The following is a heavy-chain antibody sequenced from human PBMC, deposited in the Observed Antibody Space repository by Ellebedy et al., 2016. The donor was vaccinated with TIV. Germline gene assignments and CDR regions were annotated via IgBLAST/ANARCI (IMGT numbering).Heavy chain of an antibody. J-gene: IGHJ6*02. CDR3: ARTETGKRYGMDV. CDR2: VSYDGNTK. D-gene: IGHD7-27*01. Sequence: PGGSLGLSCAASGFTFSTYAMHWVRQAPGKGLEWVAVVSYDGNTKYYADSVKGQFAISRDNSKNTLYLQMNSLRPEDTAVYYCARTETGKRYGMDVWGQGTTVTVSS. V-gene: IGHV3-30*09. CDR1: GFTFSTYA.